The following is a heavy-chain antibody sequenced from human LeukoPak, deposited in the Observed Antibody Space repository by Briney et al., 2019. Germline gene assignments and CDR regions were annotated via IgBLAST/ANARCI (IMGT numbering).Heavy chain of an antibody. V-gene: IGHV3-30*18. CDR2: ISYDGSNK. J-gene: IGHJ4*02. CDR1: GFTFSSYG. Sequence: GGSLRLSCAASGFTFSSYGMHWVRQAPGKGLEWVAVISYDGSNKYCADSVKGRFTISRDNSKNTLYLQMNSLRAEDTAVYYCAKAFGLAHYSSSWLDFDYWGQGTLVTVSS. D-gene: IGHD6-13*01. CDR3: AKAFGLAHYSSSWLDFDY.